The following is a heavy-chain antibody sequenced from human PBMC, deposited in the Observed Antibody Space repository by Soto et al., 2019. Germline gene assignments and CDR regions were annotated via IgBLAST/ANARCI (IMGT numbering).Heavy chain of an antibody. CDR1: GFTFSSYA. J-gene: IGHJ6*03. CDR2: ISGSGGST. V-gene: IGHV3-23*01. Sequence: GGSLRLSCAASGFTFSSYAMSWVRQAPGKGLEWVSAISGSGGSTYYADSVKGRFTISRDNSKNTLYLQMNSLRAEDTAVYYCAKAGGYDSSGFRYNYYYYMDVWGKGTTVTVSS. D-gene: IGHD6-19*01. CDR3: AKAGGYDSSGFRYNYYYYMDV.